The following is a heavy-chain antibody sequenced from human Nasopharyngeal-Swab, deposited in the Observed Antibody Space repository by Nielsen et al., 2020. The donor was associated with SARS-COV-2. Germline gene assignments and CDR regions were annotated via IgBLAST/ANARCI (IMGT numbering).Heavy chain of an antibody. CDR3: AKATQIFWFGQFRNDAFDV. J-gene: IGHJ3*01. D-gene: IGHD3-10*01. CDR2: ISYEGSKK. Sequence: GESLKISCEASGFNFNNYGMHWVRQAPGKGLEWVAVISYEGSKKFYVASVEGRFTVSRDFSKNTLFLQMSSLRPEDTAVYYCAKATQIFWFGQFRNDAFDVWGQGTMVTVSS. CDR1: GFNFNNYG. V-gene: IGHV3-30*18.